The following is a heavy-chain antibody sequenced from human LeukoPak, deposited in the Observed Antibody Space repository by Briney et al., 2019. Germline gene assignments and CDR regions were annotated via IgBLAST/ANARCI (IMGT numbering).Heavy chain of an antibody. D-gene: IGHD3-22*01. J-gene: IGHJ4*02. CDR1: GYTFTNYD. CDR2: MNPDSGNT. Sequence: ASVKVSCKASGYTFTNYDINWVRQATGQGLEWMGWMNPDSGNTGYAQKFQGRVTMTRNTSINAAYMELSSLTFEDTAVYYCARGKARITLIQAIDCWGQGTLVTVSS. V-gene: IGHV1-8*01. CDR3: ARGKARITLIQAIDC.